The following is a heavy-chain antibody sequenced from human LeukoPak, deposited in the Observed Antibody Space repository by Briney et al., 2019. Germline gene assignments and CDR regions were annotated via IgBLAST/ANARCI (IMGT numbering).Heavy chain of an antibody. CDR1: GFTFSSYE. CDR2: ISSSGSTI. D-gene: IGHD6-13*01. Sequence: PGGSLRLSCAASGFTFSSYEMNWVRQAPGKGLEWVSYISSSGSTIYYADSVKGRFTISRDNAKNSLYLQMNSLRAEDTALYYCAKAFRGAETFIAAAGLVDYWGQGTLVTVSS. J-gene: IGHJ4*02. V-gene: IGHV3-48*03. CDR3: AKAFRGAETFIAAAGLVDY.